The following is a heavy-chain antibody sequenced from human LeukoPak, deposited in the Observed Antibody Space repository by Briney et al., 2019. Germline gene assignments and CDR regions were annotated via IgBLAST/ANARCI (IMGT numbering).Heavy chain of an antibody. Sequence: PGGSLRLSCAASGFTFNVYSMSWVRQAPGKGLEWVSAISGSGGSTYYADSVKGRFTISRDNSKNTLYLQMNSLRAEDTAVYYCAKDGRYSGSYFSVDPWGQGTLVTVSS. CDR3: AKDGRYSGSYFSVDP. D-gene: IGHD1-26*01. CDR2: ISGSGGST. V-gene: IGHV3-23*01. J-gene: IGHJ5*02. CDR1: GFTFNVYS.